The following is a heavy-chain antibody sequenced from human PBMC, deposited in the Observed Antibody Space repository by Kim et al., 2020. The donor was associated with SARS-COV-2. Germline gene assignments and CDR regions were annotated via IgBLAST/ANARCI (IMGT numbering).Heavy chain of an antibody. CDR3: ARGGVPAALTPNFDY. Sequence: DSVKGRFTISRDNSKNTLYLQMNSLRAEDTAVYYCARGGVPAALTPNFDYWGQGTLVTVSS. D-gene: IGHD2-2*01. J-gene: IGHJ4*02. V-gene: IGHV3-66*01.